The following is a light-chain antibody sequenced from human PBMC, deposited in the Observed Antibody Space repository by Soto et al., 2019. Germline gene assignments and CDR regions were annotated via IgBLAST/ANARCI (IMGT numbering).Light chain of an antibody. CDR1: QSISTF. CDR3: QQSYTTPRT. CDR2: AAS. Sequence: DIQMTQSPSSLSASVGDRVSVTCRASQSISTFLNWYQQRPGEAPKLLIYAASSLQSGVPSRFSVSGSGADFTLTIGSLQPEDFATYYCQQSYTTPRTFGQSTKVEVK. J-gene: IGKJ1*01. V-gene: IGKV1-39*01.